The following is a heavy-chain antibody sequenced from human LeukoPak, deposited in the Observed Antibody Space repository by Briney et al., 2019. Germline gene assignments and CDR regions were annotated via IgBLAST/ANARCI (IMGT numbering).Heavy chain of an antibody. J-gene: IGHJ5*02. CDR1: GFTVSSNY. V-gene: IGHV3-66*01. CDR2: LYSGGNT. Sequence: GGSLRLSCAASGFTVSSNYMNWVRQAPGKGLEWVSVLYSGGNTYYAEFVKGRFTISRDNSKNTLYLQMNSLRAEDTAVYYCARGTWFDPWGQGTLVTVSS. CDR3: ARGTWFDP.